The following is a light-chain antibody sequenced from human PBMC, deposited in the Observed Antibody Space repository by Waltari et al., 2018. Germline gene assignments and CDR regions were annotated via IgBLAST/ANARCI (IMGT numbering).Light chain of an antibody. CDR2: KSR. CDR3: QSADSSGSVV. V-gene: IGLV3-25*03. CDR1: ALSKQY. Sequence: SFELTQPPSLSVSPGQTARITCPGDALSKQYAHWHQQRPGPAPLLVKYKSRWGAPRNPWAFPWSSPRTTITFTIRGGQAEDEADYYCQSADSSGSVVFGGGTKLTVL. J-gene: IGLJ2*01.